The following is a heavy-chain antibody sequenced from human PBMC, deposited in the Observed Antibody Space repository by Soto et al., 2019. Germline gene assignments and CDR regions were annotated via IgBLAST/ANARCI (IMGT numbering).Heavy chain of an antibody. CDR2: ISGSGGST. J-gene: IGHJ6*02. Sequence: TGGSLRLSCAASGFTFSSYAMSWVRQAPGKGLEWVSAISGSGGSTYYADSVKGRFTISRDNSKNTLYLQMNSLRAEDTAVYYCAKDQLPRGRFLEWLFYGMDVWGQGTTVTVSS. D-gene: IGHD3-3*01. CDR1: GFTFSSYA. CDR3: AKDQLPRGRFLEWLFYGMDV. V-gene: IGHV3-23*01.